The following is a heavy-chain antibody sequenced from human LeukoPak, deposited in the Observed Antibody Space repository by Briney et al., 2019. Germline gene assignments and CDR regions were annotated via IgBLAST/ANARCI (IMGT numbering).Heavy chain of an antibody. CDR1: GYTFTGYY. Sequence: GASVKVSCKTSGYTFTGYYMHWVRQAPGQGLEWMGWINPNSGGTNYAQKFQGRVTMTRDTSISTAYMELSRLRSDDTAVYYCARDYPFGYSSSWDLLKNDYWGQGTLVTVSS. V-gene: IGHV1-2*02. J-gene: IGHJ4*02. D-gene: IGHD6-13*01. CDR3: ARDYPFGYSSSWDLLKNDY. CDR2: INPNSGGT.